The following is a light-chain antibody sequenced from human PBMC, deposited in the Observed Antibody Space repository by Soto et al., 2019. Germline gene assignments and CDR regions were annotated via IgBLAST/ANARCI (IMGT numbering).Light chain of an antibody. V-gene: IGLV2-14*02. CDR3: SSYTGSSYV. CDR2: EVT. Sequence: QSALTQPASISGSPGQSITISCTGTGSAVGTYNLVSWYQQHPGKAPNLIIYEVTKRPSGVPDRFSGSKSGKTASLTVSGLQAEDEADYFCSSYTGSSYVFGTGTKLTVL. CDR1: GSAVGTYNL. J-gene: IGLJ1*01.